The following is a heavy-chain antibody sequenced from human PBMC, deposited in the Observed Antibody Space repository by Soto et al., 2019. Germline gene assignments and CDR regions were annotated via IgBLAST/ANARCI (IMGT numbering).Heavy chain of an antibody. D-gene: IGHD1-26*01. CDR1: GLTFSSYA. CDR3: ASGRGRYFYYGMDV. Sequence: PGGSLRLSCAASGLTFSSYAMNWVRQAPGKGLEWVSAISGSGGSTYYADSVKGRFTISRDNSKNTLYLQMNSLRAEDTAVYYCASGRGRYFYYGMDVWGQGTTVTVSS. V-gene: IGHV3-23*01. J-gene: IGHJ6*02. CDR2: ISGSGGST.